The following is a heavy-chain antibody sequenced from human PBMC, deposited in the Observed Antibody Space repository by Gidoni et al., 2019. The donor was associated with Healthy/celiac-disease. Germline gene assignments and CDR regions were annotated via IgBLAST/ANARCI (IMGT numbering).Heavy chain of an antibody. CDR3: AGSSYSSSWYWYYYGMDV. CDR1: GGSISRSSYY. V-gene: IGHV4-39*01. Sequence: LQLPESGPGLVKPSETLSLTCTVSGGSISRSSYYWGWIRQPPGKGLEWIGSIYYSGSTYYNPSLKSRVTISVDTSKNQFSLKLSSVTAADTAVYYCAGSSYSSSWYWYYYGMDVWGQGTTVTGSS. D-gene: IGHD6-13*01. J-gene: IGHJ6*02. CDR2: IYYSGST.